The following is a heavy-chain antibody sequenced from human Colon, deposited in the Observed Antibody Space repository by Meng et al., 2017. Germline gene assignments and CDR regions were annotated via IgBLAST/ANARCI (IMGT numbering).Heavy chain of an antibody. Sequence: QGPMQGSGPGLVKPSEPLPLTCSVSGASIRGGGYYWSWIRQVPGKGLDLIGYIYYSENTYYKPSLQSRAIISVDTSKNEFSLRLSSVSAADTAVYYCARRYGSGTYPFDFWGQGILVTVSS. CDR2: IYYSENT. V-gene: IGHV4-31*03. CDR3: ARRYGSGTYPFDF. CDR1: GASIRGGGYY. D-gene: IGHD3-10*01. J-gene: IGHJ4*02.